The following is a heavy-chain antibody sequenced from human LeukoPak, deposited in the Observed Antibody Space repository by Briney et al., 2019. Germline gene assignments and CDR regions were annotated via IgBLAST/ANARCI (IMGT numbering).Heavy chain of an antibody. CDR2: INPNSGGT. J-gene: IGHJ3*02. V-gene: IGHV1-2*02. CDR1: GYTFTGYY. D-gene: IGHD6-13*01. Sequence: GASVKVSCKASGYTFTGYYMHWVRQAPGQGLEWMGGINPNSGGTNYAQKFQGRVTMTRDTSISTAYMELSSLRSEDTAVYYCARDVAAAAYDAFDIWGQGTMVTVSS. CDR3: ARDVAAAAYDAFDI.